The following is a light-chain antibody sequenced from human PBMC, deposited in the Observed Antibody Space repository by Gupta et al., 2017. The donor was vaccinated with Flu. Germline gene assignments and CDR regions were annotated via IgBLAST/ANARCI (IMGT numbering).Light chain of an antibody. V-gene: IGKV2-28*01. Sequence: EIVMTHSPLFLPVIPGEPASISCRSTQSLLHINGHTYLDWYVQKPGQSPQLLIYSGVSRGAGVPDRMSGSGGGTDVTLKIARVEAEDVGIYYCMQALQFPYTFGPGSKVDV. J-gene: IGKJ3*01. CDR3: MQALQFPYT. CDR1: QSLLHINGHTY. CDR2: SGV.